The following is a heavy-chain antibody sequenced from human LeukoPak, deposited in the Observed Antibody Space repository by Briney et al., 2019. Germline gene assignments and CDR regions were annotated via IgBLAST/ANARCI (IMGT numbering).Heavy chain of an antibody. D-gene: IGHD3-10*01. V-gene: IGHV3-48*03. Sequence: GGSLRLSCAASGFTFSSYAMSWVRQAPGKGLEWVSYISSSGRTKYYTDSVKGRFTISRDNAKNSLYLQMNSLRAEDTAVYYCARDRGLFDYWGQGTLVTVSS. J-gene: IGHJ4*02. CDR1: GFTFSSYA. CDR2: ISSSGRTK. CDR3: ARDRGLFDY.